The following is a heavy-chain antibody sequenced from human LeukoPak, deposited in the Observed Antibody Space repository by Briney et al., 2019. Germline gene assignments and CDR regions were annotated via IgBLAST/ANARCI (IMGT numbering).Heavy chain of an antibody. D-gene: IGHD5-24*01. Sequence: QSGGSLRLSCAASGFTFSSYSMNWVRQAPGKGLEWVSYISSSSSTIYYADSVRGRFTISRDNAKNSLYLQMNSLRAEDTAVYYCARDGSGQDGYNINYYYMDVWGKGTTVTVSS. J-gene: IGHJ6*03. V-gene: IGHV3-48*01. CDR2: ISSSSSTI. CDR3: ARDGSGQDGYNINYYYMDV. CDR1: GFTFSSYS.